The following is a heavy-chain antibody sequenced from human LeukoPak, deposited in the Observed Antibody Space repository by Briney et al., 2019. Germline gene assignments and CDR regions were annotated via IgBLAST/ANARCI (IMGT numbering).Heavy chain of an antibody. D-gene: IGHD3-10*01. CDR1: GDSISTYY. CDR2: IYYSVTS. J-gene: IGHJ4*02. Sequence: KPSETLSLTCTVSGDSISTYYWSWIRQPPGKGLEGIGYIYYSVTSDYNPSLKRRVTMSVDMSTNQISLKLSSVTAADTAVYYCARGSGGDGSGSLWGQGTLVTVSS. CDR3: ARGSGGDGSGSL. V-gene: IGHV4-59*01.